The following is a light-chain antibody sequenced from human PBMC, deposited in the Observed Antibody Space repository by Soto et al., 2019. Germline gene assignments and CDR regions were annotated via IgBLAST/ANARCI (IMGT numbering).Light chain of an antibody. CDR3: QAWDSGTVV. Sequence: SYELTQPPSVSVSPGQTANITCSGNTLGSKFVFWYQQKAGQSPMVVIYEDTKRPSGIPERFSGSTSGNTATLTISGTQAMDEADFYCQAWDSGTVVFGGGTQLTVL. J-gene: IGLJ2*01. CDR1: TLGSKF. V-gene: IGLV3-1*01. CDR2: EDT.